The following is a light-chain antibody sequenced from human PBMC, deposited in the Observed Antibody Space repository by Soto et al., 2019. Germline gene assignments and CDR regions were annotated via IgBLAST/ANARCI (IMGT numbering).Light chain of an antibody. CDR3: QQYGNSWT. J-gene: IGKJ1*01. CDR1: QSVSSY. V-gene: IGKV3-20*01. Sequence: EIVLTQSPATLSLSPGARAPLSCRASQSVSSYLAWYQQKPGQAPRLLIYGASSRATGIPDRFSGSGSGTDFTLTIGRLEPEDFAVYYCQQYGNSWTFGQGTKVDIK. CDR2: GAS.